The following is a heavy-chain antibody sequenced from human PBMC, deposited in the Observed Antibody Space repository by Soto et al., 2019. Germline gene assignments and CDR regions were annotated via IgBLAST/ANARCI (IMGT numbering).Heavy chain of an antibody. Sequence: EVQLVESGGGLVQPGRSLRLSCAASGFTFDDYAMHWVRQAPGKGLEWVSGIRWNSGSIGYADSVKDRFTISRDNTKNSLYLHMNSLSAEDTALYYCAKRGYCSGGSCSYDAFDIWGQGTMVTVSS. CDR2: IRWNSGSI. CDR1: GFTFDDYA. CDR3: AKRGYCSGGSCSYDAFDI. D-gene: IGHD2-15*01. J-gene: IGHJ3*02. V-gene: IGHV3-9*01.